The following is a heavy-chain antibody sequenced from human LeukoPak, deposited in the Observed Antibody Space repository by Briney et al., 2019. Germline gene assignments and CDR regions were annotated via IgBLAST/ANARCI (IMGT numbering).Heavy chain of an antibody. D-gene: IGHD6-19*01. CDR2: ISSSSSYV. V-gene: IGHV3-21*01. Sequence: SGGSLRLSCAASGFTFSSYSMNWVRQAPGKGLEWVSSISSSSSYVYYADSVKGRFTISRDNAKNSPYLQMNSLRAEDTAVYYCARDRSSDWHFDFWGPGTPVTVSS. CDR1: GFTFSSYS. CDR3: ARDRSSDWHFDF. J-gene: IGHJ4*02.